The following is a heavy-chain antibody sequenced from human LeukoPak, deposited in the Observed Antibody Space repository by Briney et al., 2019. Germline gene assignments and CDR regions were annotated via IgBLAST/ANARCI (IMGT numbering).Heavy chain of an antibody. J-gene: IGHJ4*02. CDR1: GGSFSGYY. CDR3: ARRPMVRGVFDY. CDR2: INHSGST. D-gene: IGHD3-10*01. V-gene: IGHV4-34*01. Sequence: SEPLSLTCAVYGGSFSGYYWSWIRKPPGKGLEWIGEINHSGSTNYNPSLKSRVTMSVDTSKNQFYLKLSSVTAADTAVYYCARRPMVRGVFDYWGQGTLVTVSS.